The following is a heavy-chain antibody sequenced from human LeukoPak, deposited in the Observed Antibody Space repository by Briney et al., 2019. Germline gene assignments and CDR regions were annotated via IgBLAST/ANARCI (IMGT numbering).Heavy chain of an antibody. J-gene: IGHJ4*02. CDR1: GFTVSRNY. CDR2: IYSGGST. V-gene: IGHV3-53*01. D-gene: IGHD2-15*01. Sequence: GGSLRLSFAASGFTVSRNYMSWVRQAPGKGLEWVSIIYSGGSTYYADSVKGRFTISRDNSKNTLYLLMNSLRAEDTAVYYCARGTFGGSFHFDSWGQGTLVTVSS. CDR3: ARGTFGGSFHFDS.